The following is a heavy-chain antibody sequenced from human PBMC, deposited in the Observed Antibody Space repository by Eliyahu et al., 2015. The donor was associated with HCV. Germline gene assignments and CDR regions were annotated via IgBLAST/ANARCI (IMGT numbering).Heavy chain of an antibody. Sequence: QVQLQESGPGLVKPSETLSLTCTVXGXSIPTYYWSWTRQPPGKGLEWIGYIHYSGSTNPHPSLKSRVTISLDTSKNQFSLKLTSVTAADTAMYYCASGGGGIAVTGTGGWFDPWGQGTLVTVSS. J-gene: IGHJ5*02. CDR2: IHYSGST. CDR1: GXSIPTYY. CDR3: ASGGGGIAVTGTGGWFDP. D-gene: IGHD6-19*01. V-gene: IGHV4-59*01.